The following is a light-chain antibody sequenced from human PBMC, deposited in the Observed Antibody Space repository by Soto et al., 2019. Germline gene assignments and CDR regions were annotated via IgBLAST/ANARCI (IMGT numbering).Light chain of an antibody. J-gene: IGKJ5*01. CDR2: GAS. CDR1: QSISSSY. V-gene: IGKV3-20*01. Sequence: EIGLTQSPGTLSLSPGERATLSCRASQSISSSYLAWYQQKPGQAPRLLIYGASSRATGIPDRFSGSGSGTDFTLTISRLEPEDLAVYFCQQYGSSLSIIFGQGTRLEI. CDR3: QQYGSSLSII.